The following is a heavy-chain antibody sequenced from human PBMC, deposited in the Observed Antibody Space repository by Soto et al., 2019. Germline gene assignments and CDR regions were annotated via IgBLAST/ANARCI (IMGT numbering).Heavy chain of an antibody. V-gene: IGHV4-39*01. CDR2: IYYSGST. CDR3: AEGPYHSSGYYVH. Sequence: QLQLQESGPGLVKPSETLSLTCTVSGGSISSSSYYWGWIRQPPGKGLEWIGSIYYSGSTYYNPSLKSRVTISVDTSKNQFSLKLSSVTAADTAVYYCAEGPYHSSGYYVHWGQGTLVTVSS. J-gene: IGHJ4*02. CDR1: GGSISSSSYY. D-gene: IGHD3-22*01.